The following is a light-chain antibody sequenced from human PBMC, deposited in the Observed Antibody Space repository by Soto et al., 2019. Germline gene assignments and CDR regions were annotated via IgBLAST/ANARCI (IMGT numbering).Light chain of an antibody. CDR1: SSDVGGYDS. J-gene: IGLJ2*01. V-gene: IGLV2-8*01. CDR2: EVT. Sequence: QSALTQPPSASGSPGQSVTISCTGTSSDVGGYDSVSWYQQHPNKAPKLMIYEVTKRPSGVPDRFSGSKSGSTASLTVSGLQAEDEADYYCSSYAGNNNLIFGGGTQLTVL. CDR3: SSYAGNNNLI.